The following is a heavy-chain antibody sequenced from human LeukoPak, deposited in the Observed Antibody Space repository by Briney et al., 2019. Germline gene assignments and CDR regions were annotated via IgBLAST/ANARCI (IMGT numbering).Heavy chain of an antibody. V-gene: IGHV3-23*01. J-gene: IGHJ4*02. CDR2: ISGSGGST. CDR1: GFTFSSYA. D-gene: IGHD3-10*01. CDR3: AKDEGFGELSPFDY. Sequence: GGSLRLSCAASGFTFSSYAMSWVRQAPGKGLEWVSAISGSGGSTYYADSVRGRFTISRDNSKNTLYLQMNSLRAEDTAVYYCAKDEGFGELSPFDYWGQGTLVTVSS.